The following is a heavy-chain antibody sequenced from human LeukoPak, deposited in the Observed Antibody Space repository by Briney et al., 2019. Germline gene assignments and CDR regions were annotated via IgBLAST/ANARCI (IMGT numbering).Heavy chain of an antibody. CDR2: INAGNGNT. J-gene: IGHJ4*02. CDR1: GYTLTELS. D-gene: IGHD5-18*01. CDR3: ASDGWVTTYYFDF. V-gene: IGHV1-3*01. Sequence: ASVKVSCKVSGYTLTELSMHWVRQAPGKGLEWMGWINAGNGNTKYSQKFQGRVTITRDTSASTAYMELSSLRSEDTAVYYCASDGWVTTYYFDFWGQGTLVTVSS.